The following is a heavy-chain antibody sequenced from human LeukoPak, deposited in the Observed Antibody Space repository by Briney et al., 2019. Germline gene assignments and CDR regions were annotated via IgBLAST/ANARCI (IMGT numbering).Heavy chain of an antibody. CDR3: ATRDSRYVLFDY. V-gene: IGHV1-2*02. CDR2: INPNSGGT. D-gene: IGHD5-12*01. Sequence: ASVKVSCKASGYTFTGYYMHWVRQAPGQGLEWMGWINPNSGGTNYAQKFQGRVTMTRDTSTSTAYMELSRLRSDDTAVYYCATRDSRYVLFDYWGQGTLVTVSS. J-gene: IGHJ4*02. CDR1: GYTFTGYY.